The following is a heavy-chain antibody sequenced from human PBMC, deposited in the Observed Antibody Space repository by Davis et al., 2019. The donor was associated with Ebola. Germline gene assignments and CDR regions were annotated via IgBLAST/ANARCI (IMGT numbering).Heavy chain of an antibody. Sequence: PGGSLRLSCAASGFTFSSYAMNWVRQAPGKGLEWVSSISGSGDSTSYADSVKGRFTMSRDNSGNTLYLQMNSLRVEDTAVYYCAKGDRTPLYYDTSDDYWGRGTLVTVSS. CDR2: ISGSGDST. D-gene: IGHD3-22*01. CDR3: AKGDRTPLYYDTSDDY. J-gene: IGHJ4*02. V-gene: IGHV3-23*01. CDR1: GFTFSSYA.